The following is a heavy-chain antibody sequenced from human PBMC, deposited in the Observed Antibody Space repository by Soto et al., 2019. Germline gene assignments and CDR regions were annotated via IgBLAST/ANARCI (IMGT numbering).Heavy chain of an antibody. J-gene: IGHJ6*02. D-gene: IGHD3-3*01. Sequence: QVQLVQSGAEVKKPGSSVKVSCKASGGTFSSYAISWVRQAPGQGLEWMGGIIPIFGTANYAKKFQGRVTITADESTGTAYMELSSLRSEDTAVYYCASKRVLEWSPRGYGMDVWGQGTTVTVSS. V-gene: IGHV1-69*01. CDR1: GGTFSSYA. CDR3: ASKRVLEWSPRGYGMDV. CDR2: IIPIFGTA.